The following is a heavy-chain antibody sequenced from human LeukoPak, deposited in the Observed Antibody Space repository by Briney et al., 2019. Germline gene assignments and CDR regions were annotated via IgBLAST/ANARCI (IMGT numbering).Heavy chain of an antibody. Sequence: SETLSLTCAVYGGSFSGYYWSWIRQPPGKGLEWIGEINHSGSTNYNPSLKSRVTISVDASKNQFSLKLSSVTAADTAVYYCARPYDRTDYWGQGTLVTVSS. D-gene: IGHD3-22*01. CDR3: ARPYDRTDY. CDR2: INHSGST. J-gene: IGHJ4*02. CDR1: GGSFSGYY. V-gene: IGHV4-34*01.